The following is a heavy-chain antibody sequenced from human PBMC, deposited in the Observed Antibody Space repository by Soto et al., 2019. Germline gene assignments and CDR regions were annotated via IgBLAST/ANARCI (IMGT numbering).Heavy chain of an antibody. CDR2: IHRDGVT. J-gene: IGHJ4*02. CDR3: AGRPEIHPR. Sequence: QVHLQESGPGLVKPSETLSLTCAISGGSTSRSDWWTWVRQPPGEGLEWIGEIHRDGVTNYNSSLKSRLTISLDQSRTQFSLSLTSVTAADAAVYFCAGRPEIHPRWGQGILVPVSS. D-gene: IGHD1-26*01. CDR1: GGSTSRSDW. V-gene: IGHV4-4*02.